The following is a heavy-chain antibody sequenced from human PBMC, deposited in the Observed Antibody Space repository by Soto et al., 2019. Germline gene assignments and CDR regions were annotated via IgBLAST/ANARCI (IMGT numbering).Heavy chain of an antibody. Sequence: PGGSLRLSCAASGFTFSRYAMSWVRQAPGRGLDWVSGITGSGSITYYADSVKGRFTISRDNSKNTLYLQMNSLRAEDTAVYYCAKRTLLDYGDSYDYWGQGTLVTVSS. V-gene: IGHV3-23*01. D-gene: IGHD4-17*01. J-gene: IGHJ4*02. CDR3: AKRTLLDYGDSYDY. CDR1: GFTFSRYA. CDR2: ITGSGSIT.